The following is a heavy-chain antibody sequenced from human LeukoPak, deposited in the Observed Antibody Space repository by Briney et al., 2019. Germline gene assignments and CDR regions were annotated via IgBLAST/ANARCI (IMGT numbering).Heavy chain of an antibody. Sequence: GGSLRLSCAASGFTFSSCSMNWVRQAPGKGLGWVSSITGDSKYIYYADSVRGRFTISRDNAKNSLYLQMNSLRAEDTAVYYCARGFDYGDYWGQGTLVTVSS. CDR3: ARGFDYGDY. J-gene: IGHJ4*02. CDR1: GFTFSSCS. CDR2: ITGDSKYI. V-gene: IGHV3-21*01.